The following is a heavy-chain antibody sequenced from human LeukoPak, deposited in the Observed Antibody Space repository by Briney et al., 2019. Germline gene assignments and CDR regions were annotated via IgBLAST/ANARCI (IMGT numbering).Heavy chain of an antibody. CDR2: IKQDGSEK. V-gene: IGHV3-7*01. D-gene: IGHD3-10*01. CDR1: GFTFSRYW. CDR3: ARDLLDYGSAFDI. J-gene: IGHJ3*02. Sequence: GGSLRLSCAASGFTFSRYWMSWVRQAPGKGLEWVANIKQDGSEKYYVDSVKGRFTISRDNAKNSLYLQMNSLRAEDTAVYYCARDLLDYGSAFDIWGQGTMVTVSS.